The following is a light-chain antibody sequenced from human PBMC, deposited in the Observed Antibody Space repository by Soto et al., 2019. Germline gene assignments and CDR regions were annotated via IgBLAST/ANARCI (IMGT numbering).Light chain of an antibody. CDR1: QSFNSNY. J-gene: IGKJ1*01. CDR3: QQYGSSPLT. Sequence: EIVLTQSPGTLSLSPGERATLSCRASQSFNSNYLAWYQQKPGQAPRLLIYGASSRATGIPDRFSGSGSGTDFALTISRLGPEDFAVYYCQQYGSSPLTFGQGTKVDI. CDR2: GAS. V-gene: IGKV3-20*01.